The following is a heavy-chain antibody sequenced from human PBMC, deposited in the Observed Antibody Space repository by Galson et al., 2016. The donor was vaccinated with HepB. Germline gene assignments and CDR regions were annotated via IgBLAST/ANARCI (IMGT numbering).Heavy chain of an antibody. J-gene: IGHJ6*03. V-gene: IGHV4-39*02. CDR3: ARSVDTTMVSLGFYYMDV. Sequence: SETLSLTCNVSGGSIDSRTYYWGWIRQPPGKGLEWIATISYSGSTYYKPSLKSRVTITVDTSKKHFSLTLRSVTAADTAVYYCARSVDTTMVSLGFYYMDVWGKGTTVTVSS. CDR1: GGSIDSRTYY. CDR2: ISYSGST. D-gene: IGHD5-18*01.